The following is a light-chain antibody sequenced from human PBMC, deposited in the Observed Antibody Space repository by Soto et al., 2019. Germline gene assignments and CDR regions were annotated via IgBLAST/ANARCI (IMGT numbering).Light chain of an antibody. Sequence: QSVVTQPACVSGSPGQSITISCTGTSSDVGGYNYVSWYQQHPGKAPKLMIYEVSNRPSGVSNRFSGSKSGNTASLTISGLQAEDEADYYCSSYTSSSTLGVFGTGTKVTV. V-gene: IGLV2-14*01. CDR1: SSDVGGYNY. CDR2: EVS. CDR3: SSYTSSSTLGV. J-gene: IGLJ1*01.